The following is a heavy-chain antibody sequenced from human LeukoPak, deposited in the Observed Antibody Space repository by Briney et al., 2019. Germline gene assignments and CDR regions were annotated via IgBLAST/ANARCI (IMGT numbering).Heavy chain of an antibody. D-gene: IGHD2-15*01. CDR3: ASLVVVAGTDP. CDR2: IIPILGIA. V-gene: IGHV1-69*04. J-gene: IGHJ5*02. CDR1: GYTFTSYG. Sequence: SVKVSCKASGYTFTSYGISWVRQAPGQGLEWMGRIIPILGIANYAQKFQGRVTITADKSTSTAYMELSSLRSEDTAVYYCASLVVVAGTDPWGQGTLVTVSS.